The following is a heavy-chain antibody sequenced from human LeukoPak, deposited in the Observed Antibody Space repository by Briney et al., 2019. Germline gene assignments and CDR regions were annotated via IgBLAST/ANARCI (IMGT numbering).Heavy chain of an antibody. V-gene: IGHV1-2*02. CDR2: INPDSGGT. J-gene: IGHJ4*02. Sequence: ASVKVSCKASVYTFTRYYLHWVRQAPGQGLEWMGWINPDSGGTNYAQKFQGRVTMTRDTSISTAYMELSSLRSDDTAVYYCARHSSSWASDYWGQGTLVTVSS. D-gene: IGHD6-13*01. CDR1: VYTFTRYY. CDR3: ARHSSSWASDY.